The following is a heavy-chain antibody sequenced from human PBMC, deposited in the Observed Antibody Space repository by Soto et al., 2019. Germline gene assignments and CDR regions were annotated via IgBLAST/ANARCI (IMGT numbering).Heavy chain of an antibody. Sequence: QVQLVQSGTEVKKPGASVKVSCKASGYIFTSYGISWVRQAPGQGLEWMGWISAHNDNARYAQKLQGRVTMTTDTSTRTVYTELRSLRSDDTAVYYCVRDYHCSGGSCADTFDIWGQGTVVTVSS. J-gene: IGHJ3*02. CDR3: VRDYHCSGGSCADTFDI. CDR2: ISAHNDNA. V-gene: IGHV1-18*01. D-gene: IGHD2-15*01. CDR1: GYIFTSYG.